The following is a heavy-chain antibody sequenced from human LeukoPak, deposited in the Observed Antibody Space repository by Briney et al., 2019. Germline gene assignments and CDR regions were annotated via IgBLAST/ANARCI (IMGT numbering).Heavy chain of an antibody. D-gene: IGHD1-14*01. J-gene: IGHJ6*02. V-gene: IGHV1-2*02. CDR3: ARDNLTPYGMDV. CDR2: INPNSGGT. CDR1: GYTFTSYG. Sequence: ASVKVSCKASGYTFTSYGISWVRQAPGQGLEWMGWINPNSGGTNYAQKFQGRVTMTRDTSISTAYMELSRLRSDDTAVYYCARDNLTPYGMDVWGQGTTVTVSS.